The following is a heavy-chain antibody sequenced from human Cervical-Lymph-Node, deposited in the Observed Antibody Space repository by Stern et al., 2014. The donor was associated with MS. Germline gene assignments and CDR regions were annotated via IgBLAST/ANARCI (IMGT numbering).Heavy chain of an antibody. D-gene: IGHD2-21*01. J-gene: IGHJ5*02. V-gene: IGHV2-26*01. CDR1: GVSLSNTRMA. CDR2: IFSNDEK. Sequence: QVTLRESGPVLVKPTETLTLTCTVSGVSLSNTRMAVSWLRQPPGKALEWLAHIFSNDEKAYSTSLQSRLTISKDTSKSQVVLTMTNMDPLDTATYYCARINGDYFFGWFGPWGQGSLVTVSS. CDR3: ARINGDYFFGWFGP.